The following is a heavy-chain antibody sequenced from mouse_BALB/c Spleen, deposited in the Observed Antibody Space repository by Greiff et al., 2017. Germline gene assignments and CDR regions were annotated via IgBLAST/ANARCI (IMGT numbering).Heavy chain of an antibody. CDR1: GDSITSGY. D-gene: IGHD2-1*01. V-gene: IGHV3-8*02. CDR3: ARYLDGNYVGAMDY. CDR2: ISYSGST. Sequence: LQESGPSLVKPSQTLSLTCSVTGDSITSGYWNWIRKFPGNKLEYMGYISYSGSTYYNPSLKSRISITRDTSKNQYYLQLNSVTTEDTATYYCARYLDGNYVGAMDYWGQGTSVTVSS. J-gene: IGHJ4*01.